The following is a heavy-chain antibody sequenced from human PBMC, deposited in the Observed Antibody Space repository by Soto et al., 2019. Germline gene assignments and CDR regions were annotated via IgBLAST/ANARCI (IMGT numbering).Heavy chain of an antibody. Sequence: QVQLVQSGAEVKKPGGSVKVSCKDSGYTFTSYGISWVRQAPGPGLERMGWISAYNGNTNYEQKPQGRVTMTTDTSTRKDYMELRRLRSDDTAVYYCATVYGSSSLMRVAAGGYWGQGTLVTVSS. J-gene: IGHJ4*02. CDR2: ISAYNGNT. D-gene: IGHD6-6*01. CDR3: ATVYGSSSLMRVAAGGY. V-gene: IGHV1-18*01. CDR1: GYTFTSYG.